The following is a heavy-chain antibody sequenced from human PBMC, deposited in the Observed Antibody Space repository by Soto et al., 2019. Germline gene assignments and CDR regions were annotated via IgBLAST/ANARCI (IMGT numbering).Heavy chain of an antibody. CDR3: AKGAEGIVWFGELCTLQMSSYGMDV. CDR2: ISGSGGST. Sequence: GGSLRLSCAASGFTFSSYAMSWVRQAPGKGLEWVSAISGSGGSTYYADSVKGRFTISRDNSKNTLYLQMNSLRAEDTAVYYCAKGAEGIVWFGELCTLQMSSYGMDVWGQGTTVTVSS. J-gene: IGHJ6*02. D-gene: IGHD3-10*01. V-gene: IGHV3-23*01. CDR1: GFTFSSYA.